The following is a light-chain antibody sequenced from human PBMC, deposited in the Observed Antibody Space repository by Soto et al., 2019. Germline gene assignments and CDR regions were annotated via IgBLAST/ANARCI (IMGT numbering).Light chain of an antibody. CDR3: QQYNSYSVT. Sequence: DIQVTQSPPTLSASVGDIVTITCRASQTISTWMAWYQQKPGKAPKLLVYDASTLQTGVPSRFSGSGSGTEFTLTISSLQPDDFATYYCQQYNSYSVTFGQGTKVDIK. CDR1: QTISTW. V-gene: IGKV1-5*01. CDR2: DAS. J-gene: IGKJ1*01.